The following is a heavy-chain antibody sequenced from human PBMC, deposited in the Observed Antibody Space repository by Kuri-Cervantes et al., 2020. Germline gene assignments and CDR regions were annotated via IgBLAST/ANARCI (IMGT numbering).Heavy chain of an antibody. CDR3: ASESGSSLISYAFDI. J-gene: IGHJ3*02. V-gene: IGHV1-2*02. D-gene: IGHD3-3*01. Sequence: ASVKVSCKASGYTFTGYYMHWVRQAPGQGLEWMGWINPNSGGTNYAQKFQGRVTMTRDTSISTAYMELSRLRSEDTAVYYCASESGSSLISYAFDIWGQGTMVTVSS. CDR2: INPNSGGT. CDR1: GYTFTGYY.